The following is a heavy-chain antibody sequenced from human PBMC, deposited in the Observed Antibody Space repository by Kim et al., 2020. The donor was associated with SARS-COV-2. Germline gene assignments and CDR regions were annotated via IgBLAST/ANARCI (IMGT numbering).Heavy chain of an antibody. V-gene: IGHV4-61*01. CDR3: ARDQMTTVTTWVGSPRPYTWFDP. CDR1: GGSVSSGSYY. Sequence: SETLSLTCTVSGGSVSSGSYYWSWIRQPPGKGLEWIGYIYYSGSTNYNPSLKSRVTISVDTSKNQFSLKLSSVTAADTAVYYCARDQMTTVTTWVGSPRPYTWFDPWGQGTLVTVSS. J-gene: IGHJ5*02. CDR2: IYYSGST. D-gene: IGHD4-17*01.